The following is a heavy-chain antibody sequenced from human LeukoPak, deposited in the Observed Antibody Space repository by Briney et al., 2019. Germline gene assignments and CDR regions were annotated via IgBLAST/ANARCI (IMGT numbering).Heavy chain of an antibody. CDR2: ISGSTGST. V-gene: IGHV3-23*01. Sequence: GGSLRLSCAASGFTFSNYAMNWARQAPGKGLEWVSLISGSTGSTYYADSVKGRFSISRDNSKNTVYLQMNSLRVEDTAVYYCARGYTWESGSFFIDHWGQGTLVTVSS. CDR1: GFTFSNYA. J-gene: IGHJ4*02. D-gene: IGHD1-26*01. CDR3: ARGYTWESGSFFIDH.